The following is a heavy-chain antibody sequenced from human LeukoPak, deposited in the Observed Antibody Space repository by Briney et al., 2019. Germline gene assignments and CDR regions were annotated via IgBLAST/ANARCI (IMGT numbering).Heavy chain of an antibody. CDR3: ARVSPGYSSSWYGIEYFQH. J-gene: IGHJ1*01. V-gene: IGHV3-30*04. Sequence: PGGSLRLSCAASGFTFSSYAMHWVRQAPGKGLEWVAVISYDGSNKYYADSVKGRFTISRDNSKNTLYLQMNSLRAEDTAVYYCARVSPGYSSSWYGIEYFQHWGQGTLVTVSS. D-gene: IGHD6-13*01. CDR2: ISYDGSNK. CDR1: GFTFSSYA.